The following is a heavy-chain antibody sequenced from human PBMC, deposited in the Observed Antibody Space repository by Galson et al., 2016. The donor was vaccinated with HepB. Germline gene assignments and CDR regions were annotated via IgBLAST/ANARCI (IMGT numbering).Heavy chain of an antibody. J-gene: IGHJ6*03. CDR1: GYTFTKYG. CDR2: ISSFNGKT. D-gene: IGHD2-2*01. Sequence: SVKVSCKASGYTFTKYGISWVRQAPGQGLEWMGWISSFNGKTNYAHNFRGRVTMTSDASTNTAYMELRSLRSEYSAVYYCARRDYTSCYYSFYYMDVWGGGTTVTVSS. CDR3: ARRDYTSCYYSFYYMDV. V-gene: IGHV1-18*01.